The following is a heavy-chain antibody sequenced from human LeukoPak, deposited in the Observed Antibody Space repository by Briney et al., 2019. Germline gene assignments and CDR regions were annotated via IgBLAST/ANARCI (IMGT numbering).Heavy chain of an antibody. CDR1: GFTFDDYA. V-gene: IGHV3-9*01. J-gene: IGHJ4*02. Sequence: GGSLRLSCAASGFTFDDYAMHWVRQAPGKGLEWVSGIIWNSGTIDYADSMKGRFTISRDNAKNSLYLQMNSLRAEDTALYYCAKQGGGSGYSTPFDYWGQGTLVTVSS. CDR3: AKQGGGSGYSTPFDY. CDR2: IIWNSGTI. D-gene: IGHD3-22*01.